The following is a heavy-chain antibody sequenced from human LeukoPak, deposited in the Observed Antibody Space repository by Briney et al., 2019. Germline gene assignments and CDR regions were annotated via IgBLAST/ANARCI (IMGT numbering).Heavy chain of an antibody. Sequence: ASVKVSCKASGYTFTSYGISWVRQAPGQGLEWMGWISAYNGNTNYAQKLQGRVTMTTDTSTSTAYMELRSLRYDDTAVYYCARVSGYSGYEFEYYYGMDVWGQGTTVTVS. D-gene: IGHD5-12*01. CDR1: GYTFTSYG. CDR2: ISAYNGNT. CDR3: ARVSGYSGYEFEYYYGMDV. V-gene: IGHV1-18*01. J-gene: IGHJ6*02.